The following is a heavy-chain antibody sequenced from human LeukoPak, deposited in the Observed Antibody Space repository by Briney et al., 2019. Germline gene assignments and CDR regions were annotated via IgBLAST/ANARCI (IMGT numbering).Heavy chain of an antibody. D-gene: IGHD1-26*01. CDR3: ARVPFDYSGSYAGGFDP. CDR1: AFSVSSNY. CDR2: IYTAGTT. V-gene: IGHV3-66*01. Sequence: PGGSLRLSCAASAFSVSSNYMSWVRQAPGKGLEWVSVIYTAGTTYYADSVKGRFTISRDNSKNTLYLQMSSLRAEDTAVYYCARVPFDYSGSYAGGFDPWGQGSLVTVSS. J-gene: IGHJ5*02.